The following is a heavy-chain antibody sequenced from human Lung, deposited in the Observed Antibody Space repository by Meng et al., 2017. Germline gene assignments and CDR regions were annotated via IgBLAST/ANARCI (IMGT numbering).Heavy chain of an antibody. V-gene: IGHV4-34*01. CDR2: INHSGST. CDR1: GGSCSDYY. CDR3: ARGPTTMAHDFDY. J-gene: IGHJ4*02. Sequence: GQLQQWGAGLLKPPETLSRTCVVSGGSCSDYYWSWIRQPPGKGLEWIGEINHSGSTNYNPSLENRATISVDTSQNNLSLKLSSVTAADSAVYYCARGPTTMAHDFDYWGQGTLVTVSS. D-gene: IGHD4-11*01.